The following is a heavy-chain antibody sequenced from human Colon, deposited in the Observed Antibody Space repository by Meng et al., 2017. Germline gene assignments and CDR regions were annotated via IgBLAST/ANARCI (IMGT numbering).Heavy chain of an antibody. CDR1: GGSLRRYS. V-gene: IGHV4-59*01. J-gene: IGHJ4*02. CDR2: IYYNGNT. D-gene: IGHD2-21*02. CDR3: ARGDVAYCGGDCYPV. Sequence: VERRESGPGLVRPSETLSLTCTVSGGSLRRYSWSWLRQSPGKGLEWIGYIYYNGNTNYNPSLKSRVTISLDMSENQVSLNLTSVTAADTAVYYCARGDVAYCGGDCYPVWGQGTLVTVSS.